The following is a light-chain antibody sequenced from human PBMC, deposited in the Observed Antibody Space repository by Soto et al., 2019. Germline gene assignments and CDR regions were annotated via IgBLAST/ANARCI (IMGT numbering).Light chain of an antibody. Sequence: DIQMTQSPSTLSASVGDRVTITCRASQTISSWLAWYQQKPGKAPKLLIYKASTLKSGVPSRFSGSGSGTEFTLTISSLQPDDVATYYCQHYNSYSHAFGQGTKVELK. J-gene: IGKJ1*01. CDR1: QTISSW. CDR2: KAS. CDR3: QHYNSYSHA. V-gene: IGKV1-5*03.